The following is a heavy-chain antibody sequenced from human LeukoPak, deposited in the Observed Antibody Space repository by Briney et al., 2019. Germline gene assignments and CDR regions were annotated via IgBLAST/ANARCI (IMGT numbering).Heavy chain of an antibody. CDR2: INPNSGGT. J-gene: IGHJ4*02. CDR1: GYTFTGYY. Sequence: GASVKVSCKASGYTFTGYYMHWVRQAPGQGLEWMGWINPNSGGTNYAQKFQGRVTMTRDTSISTAYMELSRLRSDDTAVYYCARVRSPASIYGIAAVGAAFDYWGQGTLVTVSS. CDR3: ARVRSPASIYGIAAVGAAFDY. V-gene: IGHV1-2*02. D-gene: IGHD6-25*01.